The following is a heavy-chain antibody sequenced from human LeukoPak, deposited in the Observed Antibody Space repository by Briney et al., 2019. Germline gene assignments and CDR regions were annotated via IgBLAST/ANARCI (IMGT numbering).Heavy chain of an antibody. D-gene: IGHD6-25*01. CDR2: MNPNNGDS. Sequence: APVKVSCKASGYTFTNYHINWVRQATGQGLEWMGWMNPNNGDSGYAQKFQGRVTITRDTSISTSYMELRSLTSDDTAVYFCARTTSFTASGYDYWGQGTLVTVSS. J-gene: IGHJ4*02. V-gene: IGHV1-8*03. CDR1: GYTFTNYH. CDR3: ARTTSFTASGYDY.